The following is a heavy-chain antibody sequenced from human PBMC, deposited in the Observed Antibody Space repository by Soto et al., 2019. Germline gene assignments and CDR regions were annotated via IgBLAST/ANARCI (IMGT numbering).Heavy chain of an antibody. Sequence: SRTLSLTCAISGDSVSSNSAAWNWLRQSPSRGLEWLGRTYYRSKWYNDYAVSVKSRITINPDTSKNQFSLQLNSVTPEDTAVYYCARERKGITQHYYYYGMDVWGQGTTVTVSS. V-gene: IGHV6-1*01. CDR1: GDSVSSNSAA. CDR2: TYYRSKWYN. D-gene: IGHD1-20*01. J-gene: IGHJ6*02. CDR3: ARERKGITQHYYYYGMDV.